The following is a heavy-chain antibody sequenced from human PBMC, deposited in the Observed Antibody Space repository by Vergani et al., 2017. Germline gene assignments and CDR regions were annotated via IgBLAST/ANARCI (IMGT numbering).Heavy chain of an antibody. CDR2: IRSKAYGGTT. D-gene: IGHD6-13*01. V-gene: IGHV3-49*04. J-gene: IGHJ6*02. CDR1: GFTFGDYA. CDR3: TRDRNRGIAAAAGRFYYYGMDV. Sequence: EVQLVESGGGLVQPGRSLRLSCTASGFTFGDYAMSWVRQAPGKGLEWVGFIRSKAYGGTTEYAASVKGRFTISRDDSKSIAYLQMNSLKTEDTAVYYCTRDRNRGIAAAAGRFYYYGMDVWGQGTTVTVSS.